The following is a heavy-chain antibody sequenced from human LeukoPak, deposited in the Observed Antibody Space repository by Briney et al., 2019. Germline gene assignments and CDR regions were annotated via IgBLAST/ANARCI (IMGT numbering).Heavy chain of an antibody. CDR3: AKGGVSERGSGYGDFLHF. Sequence: AGGSLRLSCEASGFNFSSYGMHCVRQAPGKGLEWVAVLSADGSHKQFADAVKDRFAISRDNSKETLYLQMNGLRTEDTAICYGAKGGVSERGSGYGDFLHFWGQGTLVTVSA. V-gene: IGHV3-30*18. CDR2: LSADGSHK. CDR1: GFNFSSYG. D-gene: IGHD3-10*01. J-gene: IGHJ4*02.